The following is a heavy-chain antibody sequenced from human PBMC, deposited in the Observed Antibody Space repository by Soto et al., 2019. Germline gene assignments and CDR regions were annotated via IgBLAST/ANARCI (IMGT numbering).Heavy chain of an antibody. Sequence: QVQLQQWGAGLLKPSETLSLTCAVYGGSFSGYYWTWIRQPPGTGLEWIGEINHSGSTNYNPSLKSRVTISVDTSQNQFSLTPTSVTAADTAVYYCASDKITGLFDYWGQGTLVTVSS. D-gene: IGHD2-8*02. CDR3: ASDKITGLFDY. CDR1: GGSFSGYY. CDR2: INHSGST. J-gene: IGHJ4*02. V-gene: IGHV4-34*01.